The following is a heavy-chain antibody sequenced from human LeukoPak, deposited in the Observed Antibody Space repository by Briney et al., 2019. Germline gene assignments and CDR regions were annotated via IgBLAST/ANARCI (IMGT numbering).Heavy chain of an antibody. CDR2: IYYSGST. CDR1: RGSIRGYY. V-gene: IGHV4-59*08. Sequence: SETLSLTCTVSRGSIRGYYWSWIRQPPGKGLEWIGNIYYSGSTTYNPSLKSRVTISEDTSKNQFSLNLSSVTAADTAVYYCARLTWDTAMVRYYFDYWGQGTLVIVSS. D-gene: IGHD5-18*01. J-gene: IGHJ4*02. CDR3: ARLTWDTAMVRYYFDY.